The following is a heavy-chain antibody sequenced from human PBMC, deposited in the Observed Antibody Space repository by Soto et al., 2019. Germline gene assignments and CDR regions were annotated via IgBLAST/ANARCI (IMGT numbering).Heavy chain of an antibody. Sequence: GASVKVPCKASGYSLTSHTMHWVRQAPGQRPEWMAWINGGNGDTKYSPNFQDRVTITRDISASTAYMELSSLRSEDTAVYYCAAEELITIFGVVTPGNWFDPWGQGTLVTVSS. J-gene: IGHJ5*02. CDR3: AAEELITIFGVVTPGNWFDP. CDR1: GYSLTSHT. V-gene: IGHV1-3*01. D-gene: IGHD3-3*01. CDR2: INGGNGDT.